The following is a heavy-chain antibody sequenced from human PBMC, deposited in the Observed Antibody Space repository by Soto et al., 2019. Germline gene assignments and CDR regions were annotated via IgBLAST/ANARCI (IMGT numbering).Heavy chain of an antibody. CDR3: ARGQDCGGDCYXNWYDGVDFYYYYGMDV. CDR2: IIPIFGTA. CDR1: GGTFSSYA. V-gene: IGHV1-69*13. J-gene: IGHJ6*02. Sequence: SVKVSCKASGGTFSSYAISWVRQAPGQGLEWMGGIIPIFGTANYAQKFQGRVTITADESTSTAYMELSSLRSEDTAVYYCARGQDCGGDCYXNWYDGVDFYYYYGMDVWGQGTTVTVSS. D-gene: IGHD2-21*01.